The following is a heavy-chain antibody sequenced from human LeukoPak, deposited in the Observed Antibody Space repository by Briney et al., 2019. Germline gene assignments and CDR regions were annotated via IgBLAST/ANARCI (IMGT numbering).Heavy chain of an antibody. CDR3: VESGGYYPY. V-gene: IGHV4-61*02. D-gene: IGHD3-22*01. Sequence: PSETLSLTCTVSGGSISSGSYYWSWIRQPAGKGLEWIGRIYTSGSTNYNPSLKSRVTISVDTSKNQFSLKLSSVTAADTAVYYCVESGGYYPYWGQGTLVTVSS. CDR1: GGSISSGSYY. J-gene: IGHJ4*02. CDR2: IYTSGST.